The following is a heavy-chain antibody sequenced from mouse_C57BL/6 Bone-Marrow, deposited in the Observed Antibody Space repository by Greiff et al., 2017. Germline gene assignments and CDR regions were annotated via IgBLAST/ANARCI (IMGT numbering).Heavy chain of an antibody. Sequence: EVQLQQSGPELVKPGASVKMSCKASGYTFTDYNMHWVKQSHGKSLEWIGYINPNNGGTSYNQKFKGKATLTVNKSSSTAYMELRSLKSGDSAVYYCASPIGPLLLRRNYWGQGTTLTVSS. CDR2: INPNNGGT. J-gene: IGHJ2*01. V-gene: IGHV1-22*01. D-gene: IGHD1-1*01. CDR3: ASPIGPLLLRRNY. CDR1: GYTFTDYN.